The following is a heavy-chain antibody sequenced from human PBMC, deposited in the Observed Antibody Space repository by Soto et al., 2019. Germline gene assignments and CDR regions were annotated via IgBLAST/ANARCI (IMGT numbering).Heavy chain of an antibody. D-gene: IGHD6-6*01. J-gene: IGHJ4*02. CDR2: IWYDGSNK. CDR3: ARSGGGDSSSAGGYFDY. CDR1: GFTFSSYG. V-gene: IGHV3-33*01. Sequence: GGSLRLSCAASGFTFSSYGMHWVRQAPGKGLEWVAVIWYDGSNKYYADSVKGRFTISRDNSKNTLYLQMNSLRAEDTAVYYCARSGGGDSSSAGGYFDYWGQGTLVTVSS.